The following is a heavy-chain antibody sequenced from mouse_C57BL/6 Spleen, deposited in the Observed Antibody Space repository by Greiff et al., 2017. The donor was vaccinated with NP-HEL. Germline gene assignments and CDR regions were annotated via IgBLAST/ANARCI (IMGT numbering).Heavy chain of an antibody. CDR1: GYSITSGYY. D-gene: IGHD1-1*01. J-gene: IGHJ3*01. Sequence: EVQLQESGPGLVKPSQSLSLTCSVTGYSITSGYYWNWIRQFPGNKLEWMGYISYDGSNNYNPSLKNRISITRDTSKNQFFLKLNSVTTEDTATDYCARDEDYYGRRRGAWFAYWGQGTLVTVSA. CDR2: ISYDGSN. CDR3: ARDEDYYGRRRGAWFAY. V-gene: IGHV3-6*01.